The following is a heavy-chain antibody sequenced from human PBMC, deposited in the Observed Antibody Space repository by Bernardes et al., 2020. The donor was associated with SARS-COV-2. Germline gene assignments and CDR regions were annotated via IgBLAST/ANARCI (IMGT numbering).Heavy chain of an antibody. D-gene: IGHD6-19*01. J-gene: IGHJ4*02. V-gene: IGHV3-33*01. CDR2: IWYDGRTT. CDR1: GFTFSNSG. CDR3: ARDEGYSSGAVDF. Sequence: GGSLRLSCAASGFTFSNSGMHWVRQAPGRGLEWVAVIWYDGRTTYSADSVRGRFIISRDNSKNTLHLQMNSLTAEDTAVYYCARDEGYSSGAVDFWGQGTLVTVSS.